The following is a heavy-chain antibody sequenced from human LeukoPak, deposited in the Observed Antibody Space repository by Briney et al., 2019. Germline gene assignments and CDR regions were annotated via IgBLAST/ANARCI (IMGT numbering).Heavy chain of an antibody. CDR3: AGTYLGYYYYYMDV. Sequence: SETLSLTCTVSGYSISSGYYWGWIQQPPGKGLEWIGSIYQSGSTYYNPSLKCRVAISVDTSKNQFSLKLSSVTAADTALYYCAGTYLGYYYYYMDVWGKGTTVTVSS. J-gene: IGHJ6*03. CDR1: GYSISSGYY. D-gene: IGHD7-27*01. CDR2: IYQSGST. V-gene: IGHV4-38-2*02.